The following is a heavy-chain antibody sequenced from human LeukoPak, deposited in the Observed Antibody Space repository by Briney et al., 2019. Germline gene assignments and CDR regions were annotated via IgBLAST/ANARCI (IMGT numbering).Heavy chain of an antibody. CDR3: ARDSPFLVNHCSGGSCYKNAAGAFDI. J-gene: IGHJ3*02. Sequence: PSQTLSLTCTVSGGSISSGGYYWSWIRQHPGKGLEWIGYIYYSGSTYYNPSLKSRVTISVDTSKNQFSLKLSSVTAADTAVYYCARDSPFLVNHCSGGSCYKNAAGAFDIWGQGTMVTVSS. CDR1: GGSISSGGYY. D-gene: IGHD2-15*01. CDR2: IYYSGST. V-gene: IGHV4-31*03.